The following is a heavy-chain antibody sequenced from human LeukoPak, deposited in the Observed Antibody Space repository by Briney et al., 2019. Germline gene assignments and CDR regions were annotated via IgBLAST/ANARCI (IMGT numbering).Heavy chain of an antibody. CDR3: ARDGGWYFDY. CDR1: GFTFSFYR. Sequence: GGSLRLSCAASGFTFSFYRMNWVRQAPGKGLEWVSYISSSSSTIYYADSVKGRFTISRDSAKNSLYLQMSSLRDEDTAVYYCARDGGWYFDYWGQGTLVTVSS. J-gene: IGHJ4*02. D-gene: IGHD3-16*01. V-gene: IGHV3-48*02. CDR2: ISSSSSTI.